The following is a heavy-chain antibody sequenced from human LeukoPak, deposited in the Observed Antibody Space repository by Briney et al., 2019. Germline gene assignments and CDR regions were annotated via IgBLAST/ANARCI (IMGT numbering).Heavy chain of an antibody. Sequence: GGSLRLSCAASGFTFSGSAMHWVRQASGKGLEWVGRIRSKANSYATAYAASVKGKFTISRDDSKNTAYLQMNSLKTEDTAVYYCTRPQYSSSWYDSFDVWGQGTMVTVSS. V-gene: IGHV3-73*01. J-gene: IGHJ3*01. CDR1: GFTFSGSA. D-gene: IGHD6-13*01. CDR2: IRSKANSYAT. CDR3: TRPQYSSSWYDSFDV.